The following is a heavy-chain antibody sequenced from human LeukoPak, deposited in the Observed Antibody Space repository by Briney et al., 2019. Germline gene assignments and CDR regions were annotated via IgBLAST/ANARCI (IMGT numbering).Heavy chain of an antibody. CDR2: IYYSGST. D-gene: IGHD3-10*01. CDR1: GGSISSSSYY. J-gene: IGHJ4*02. CDR3: ARASGSGTDY. V-gene: IGHV4-39*01. Sequence: SETLSLTCTVSGGSISSSSYYWGWIRQPPGKGLEWIGSIYYSGSTYYNPSLKSRVTISVDTSKNQFSLKLSSVTAADTAVYYCARASGSGTDYWGQGTLVTVSS.